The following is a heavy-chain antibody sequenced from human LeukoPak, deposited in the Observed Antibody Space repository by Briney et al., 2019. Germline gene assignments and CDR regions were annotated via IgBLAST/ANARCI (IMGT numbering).Heavy chain of an antibody. V-gene: IGHV4-39*01. J-gene: IGHJ4*02. CDR2: IYYSGST. D-gene: IGHD2-21*02. CDR1: SDSIYSSNYY. CDR3: ARAAYCGGDCYLFDY. Sequence: SETLSLTCTVSSDSIYSSNYYWGWIRQPPGKGLEWIGCIYYSGSTYYNSSLKSRVTISVDTSRNQFSLKLSSLTAADTAVYYCARAAYCGGDCYLFDYWGQGTLVTVFS.